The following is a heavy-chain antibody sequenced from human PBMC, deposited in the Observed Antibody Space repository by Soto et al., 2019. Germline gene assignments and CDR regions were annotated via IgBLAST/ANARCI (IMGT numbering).Heavy chain of an antibody. V-gene: IGHV3-21*04. CDR2: ISPASTYI. D-gene: IGHD2-15*01. Sequence: VGSLRLSCAASGLNFEKCSMNWVRQPPRKGPEWLASISPASTYIRYADSVKGRFTISRDNARNSLSLQMMSLRADDTAMYYCAADTGDIEVVPATTWGQGTLVTVSS. CDR1: GLNFEKCS. CDR3: AADTGDIEVVPATT. J-gene: IGHJ4*02.